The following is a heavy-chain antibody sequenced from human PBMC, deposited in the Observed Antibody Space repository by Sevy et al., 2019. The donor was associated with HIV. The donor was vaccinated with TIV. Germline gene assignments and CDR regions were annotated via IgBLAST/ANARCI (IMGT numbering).Heavy chain of an antibody. CDR3: GRESLGINIFGVVTD. J-gene: IGHJ4*02. Sequence: GGSLRLSCAASGFTFSFYWMSWVRQAPGKGLEWVASLKQDGSDKYYVDSVKGRFTVSRDNAMNSVYLQVNSLRAEDTAVYYWGRESLGINIFGVVTDWGQGTLVTVSS. CDR1: GFTFSFYW. D-gene: IGHD3-3*02. V-gene: IGHV3-7*01. CDR2: LKQDGSDK.